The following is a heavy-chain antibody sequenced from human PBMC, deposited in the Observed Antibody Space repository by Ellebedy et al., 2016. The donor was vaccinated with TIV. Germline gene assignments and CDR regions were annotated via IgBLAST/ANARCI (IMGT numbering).Heavy chain of an antibody. D-gene: IGHD3-16*01. Sequence: GESLKISCSASGFTFSSYAMHWVRQAPGKGLEYISAIVSNGDSTYYANSVKGRFIIFRDNSKNTWYLQMSSLRLEDTAVYYCVKAWGDWGQGTLVTVSS. J-gene: IGHJ4*02. CDR1: GFTFSSYA. V-gene: IGHV3-64D*06. CDR2: IVSNGDST. CDR3: VKAWGD.